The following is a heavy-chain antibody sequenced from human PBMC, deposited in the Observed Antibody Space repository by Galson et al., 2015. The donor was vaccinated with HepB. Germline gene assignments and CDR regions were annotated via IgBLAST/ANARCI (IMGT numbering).Heavy chain of an antibody. J-gene: IGHJ4*02. CDR3: ARATYYDDFSGIYTYYSDH. CDR1: GFSLSSSRMS. V-gene: IGHV2-70*01. D-gene: IGHD3-22*01. Sequence: PALVKPTQTLTLTCTFSGFSLSSSRMSVAWIRQSPGKALEWLALIDWDDDIYYSTSLKTRLTISKGTPSNEVVLTVTNMDLVDTATYFWARATYYDDFSGIYTYYSDHWGQGTLVTVAS. CDR2: IDWDDDI.